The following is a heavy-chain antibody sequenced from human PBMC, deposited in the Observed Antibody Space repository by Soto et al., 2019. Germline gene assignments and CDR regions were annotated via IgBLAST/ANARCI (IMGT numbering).Heavy chain of an antibody. D-gene: IGHD5-18*01. CDR3: ARHEGVGYSYGSEVDY. V-gene: IGHV5-10-1*01. CDR2: IDPSDSYT. CDR1: GYSFTSYW. J-gene: IGHJ4*02. Sequence: PGESLKISCKGSGYSFTSYWISWVRQMPGKGLEWMGRIDPSDSYTNYSPSFQGHVTISADKSISTAYLQWSSLKASDTAMYYCARHEGVGYSYGSEVDYWGQGTLVTVSS.